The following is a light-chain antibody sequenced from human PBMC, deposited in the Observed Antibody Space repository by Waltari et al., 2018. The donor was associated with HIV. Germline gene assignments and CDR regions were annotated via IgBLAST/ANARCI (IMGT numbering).Light chain of an antibody. CDR3: TSYISSSSPE. V-gene: IGLV2-14*01. Sequence: QSALTQPASVSGSPGQSITISCTGTSSDLRHSNSVSWYQHHPGKAPKVIIYEVSNRPSGVSSRFSGSISGNTASLTISGLQAEDEGDYFCTSYISSSSPEFGGGTKVTVL. J-gene: IGLJ3*02. CDR1: SSDLRHSNS. CDR2: EVS.